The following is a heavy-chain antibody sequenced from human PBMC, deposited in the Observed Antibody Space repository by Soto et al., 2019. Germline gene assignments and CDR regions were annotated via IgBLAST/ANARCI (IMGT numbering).Heavy chain of an antibody. CDR2: INSDGSST. V-gene: IGHV3-74*01. D-gene: IGHD3-22*01. CDR1: GFTLSSYW. J-gene: IGHJ4*02. CDR3: ARDPGTGYYDSSGYYYD. Sequence: HPGVSLRLSCAASGFTLSSYWMHWVRQAPGKGLVWVSRINSDGSSTSYADSVKGRFTISRDNAKNTLYLQMNSLRAEDTAVYYCARDPGTGYYDSSGYYYDWGQGTLVTVSS.